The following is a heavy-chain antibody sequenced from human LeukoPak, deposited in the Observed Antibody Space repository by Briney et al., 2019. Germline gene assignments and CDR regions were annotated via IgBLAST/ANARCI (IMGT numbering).Heavy chain of an antibody. D-gene: IGHD4-17*01. CDR2: IIPIFGTA. CDR3: ARDKGSTVTTTDYYYYMDV. Sequence: SVKVSCKASGGTFSSYAISWVRQAPGQGLEWMGGIIPIFGTADYAQKFQGRVTITTDESTSTAYMELSSLRSEDTAVYYCARDKGSTVTTTDYYYYMDVWGKGTTVTVSS. CDR1: GGTFSSYA. V-gene: IGHV1-69*05. J-gene: IGHJ6*03.